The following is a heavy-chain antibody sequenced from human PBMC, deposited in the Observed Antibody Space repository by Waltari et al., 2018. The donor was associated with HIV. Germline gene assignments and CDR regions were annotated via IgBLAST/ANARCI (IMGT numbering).Heavy chain of an antibody. V-gene: IGHV4-38-2*02. D-gene: IGHD3-22*01. CDR2: IYHSGRT. CDR3: ARVGYYYDSSGYYFDY. CDR1: GYSISSGYY. J-gene: IGHJ4*02. Sequence: QVQLQESGPGLVKPSETLSLTCTASGYSISSGYYWGWIRQPPGKGLEWIGSIYHSGRTYYNPSLKSRVTISVDTSKNQFSLKLSSVTAADTAVYYCARVGYYYDSSGYYFDYWGQGTLVTVSS.